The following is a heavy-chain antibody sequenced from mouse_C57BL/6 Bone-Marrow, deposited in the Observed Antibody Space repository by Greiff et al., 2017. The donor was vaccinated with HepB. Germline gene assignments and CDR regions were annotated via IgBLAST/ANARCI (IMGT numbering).Heavy chain of an antibody. D-gene: IGHD2-10*02. V-gene: IGHV2-4*01. CDR3: AKSPPLGWSGPWCAY. CDR1: GFSLTSYG. J-gene: IGHJ3*01. Sequence: QVQLQQSGPGLVQPSQSLSITCTVSGFSLTSYGVHWVRQPPGKGLEWLGVIWSGGSTDYNAAFISRLSISKDNSKSQVFFKMNSLQADDTAIYYCAKSPPLGWSGPWCAYWGQGTLVTVSA. CDR2: IWSGGST.